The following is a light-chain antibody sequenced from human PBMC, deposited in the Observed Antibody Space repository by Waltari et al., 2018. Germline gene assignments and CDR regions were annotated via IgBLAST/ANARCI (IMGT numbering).Light chain of an antibody. CDR3: CSYTSSTTYV. CDR1: SGDVGDYKY. Sequence: QSALTQPASVSGSPGQSITISCTGVSGDVGDYKYVSWYQQHPGKAPQFIISDVSNRPSGVSDRFSASKSGNTASLTISGLQAEDEADYYCCSYTSSTTYVFGPGPKVTVL. CDR2: DVS. V-gene: IGLV2-14*03. J-gene: IGLJ1*01.